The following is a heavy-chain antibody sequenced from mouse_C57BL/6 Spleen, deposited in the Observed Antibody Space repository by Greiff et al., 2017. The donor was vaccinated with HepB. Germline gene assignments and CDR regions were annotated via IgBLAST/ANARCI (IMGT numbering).Heavy chain of an antibody. Sequence: QVTLKESGPELVKPGASVKISCKASGYAFSSSWMNWVKQRPGKGLEWIGRIYPGDGDTNYNGKFKGKATLTADKSSSTAYMQLSSLTSEDSAVYFCARGGGNDWGQGTSVTVSS. D-gene: IGHD2-1*01. V-gene: IGHV1-82*01. CDR2: IYPGDGDT. CDR1: GYAFSSSW. CDR3: ARGGGND. J-gene: IGHJ4*01.